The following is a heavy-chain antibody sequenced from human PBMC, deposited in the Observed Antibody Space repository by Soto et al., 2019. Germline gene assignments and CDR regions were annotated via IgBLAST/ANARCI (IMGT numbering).Heavy chain of an antibody. V-gene: IGHV1-46*01. J-gene: IGHJ4*02. Sequence: QVQLVQSGAEVKKPGASVKVSCKASGYTFTSYYMHWVRQAPGQGLEWMGIINPSGGSPSYSQKFQGRVTMTRDTSTSTVYMELRSLGSGATDVYYRASGLYYDSSGTIDYWGQGTLVTVSS. CDR1: GYTFTSYY. D-gene: IGHD3-22*01. CDR3: ASGLYYDSSGTIDY. CDR2: INPSGGSP.